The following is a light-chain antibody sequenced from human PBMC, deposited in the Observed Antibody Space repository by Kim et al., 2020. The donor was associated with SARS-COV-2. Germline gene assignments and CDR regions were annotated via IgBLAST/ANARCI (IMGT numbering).Light chain of an antibody. V-gene: IGLV3-21*04. CDR1: NIGSKS. CDR3: QVWDSSSDHPSWV. Sequence: GKTARITCGGKNIGSKSVPWYQQKPGQAPVLVIYYDSDRPSGIPERFSGSNSGNTATLTISRVEAGDEADYYCQVWDSSSDHPSWVFGGGTQLTVL. CDR2: YDS. J-gene: IGLJ3*02.